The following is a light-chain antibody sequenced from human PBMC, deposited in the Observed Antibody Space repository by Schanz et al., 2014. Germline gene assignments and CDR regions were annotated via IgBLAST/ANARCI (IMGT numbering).Light chain of an antibody. Sequence: DIQMTQSPSTLSASVGDRVTLTCRASQSISSWLAWYQQKPGKAPKLLIYKASSLETGVPSRFSGSGSATEFTLTISNLQPEDLATYYCQQYDSHPLTFGGGTKVEIK. CDR2: KAS. CDR1: QSISSW. J-gene: IGKJ4*01. V-gene: IGKV1-5*03. CDR3: QQYDSHPLT.